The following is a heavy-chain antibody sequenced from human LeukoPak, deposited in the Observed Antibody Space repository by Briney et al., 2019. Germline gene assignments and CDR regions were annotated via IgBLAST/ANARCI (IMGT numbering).Heavy chain of an antibody. CDR2: ISGSGGST. Sequence: HPGGSLRLSCAASGFTFSSYAMSWVRQAPGKGLEWVSVISGSGGSTYYADSVKGRFTISRDNSKNTLYLQMNGLRAEDTAVYYCAKAWLEQGGMFDYWGQGTLVTVSS. V-gene: IGHV3-23*01. J-gene: IGHJ4*02. CDR3: AKAWLEQGGMFDY. D-gene: IGHD1/OR15-1a*01. CDR1: GFTFSSYA.